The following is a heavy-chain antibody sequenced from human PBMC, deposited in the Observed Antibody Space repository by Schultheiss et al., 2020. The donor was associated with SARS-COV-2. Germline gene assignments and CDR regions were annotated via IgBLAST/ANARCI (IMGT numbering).Heavy chain of an antibody. CDR2: IYSGGST. CDR1: GFTVSSNY. J-gene: IGHJ6*02. V-gene: IGHV3-53*01. CDR3: ARDLVEGSGWYVYYYYYGMDV. Sequence: GGSLRLSCAASGFTVSSNYMSWVRQAPGKGLEWVSVIYSGGSTYYADSVKGRFTISRDNAKNSLYLQMNSLRAEDTAVYYCARDLVEGSGWYVYYYYYGMDVWGQGTTVTVSS. D-gene: IGHD6-19*01.